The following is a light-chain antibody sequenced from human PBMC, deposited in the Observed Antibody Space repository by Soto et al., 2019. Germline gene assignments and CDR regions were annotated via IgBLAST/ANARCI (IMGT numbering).Light chain of an antibody. CDR2: GAS. CDR1: QSVNSF. V-gene: IGKV3-20*01. Sequence: EIVLTQSPGTLSLSPGERATLSCRASQSVNSFLAWFQQKPGQVPRLLIYGASNRATGIPDRFSGSGSETAFTLTITRLEPEDFAVYYCHHYVGSPWAFGQGTKVENK. CDR3: HHYVGSPWA. J-gene: IGKJ1*01.